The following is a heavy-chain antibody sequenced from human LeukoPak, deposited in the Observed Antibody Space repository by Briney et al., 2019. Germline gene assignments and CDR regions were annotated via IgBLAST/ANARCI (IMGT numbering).Heavy chain of an antibody. D-gene: IGHD6-13*01. Sequence: GGSLRLSCAASGFSFSTHSMNWVRQAPGKGLEWVSSISTTSSYIYYADSVKGRFTISRDNAKNSLYLQMNSLRAEDTAVYYCARENSRVNWFDPCGQGTLVTVSS. CDR2: ISTTSSYI. J-gene: IGHJ5*02. CDR1: GFSFSTHS. CDR3: ARENSRVNWFDP. V-gene: IGHV3-21*01.